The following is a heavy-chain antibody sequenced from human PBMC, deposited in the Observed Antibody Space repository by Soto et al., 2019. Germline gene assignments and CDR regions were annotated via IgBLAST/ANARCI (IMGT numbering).Heavy chain of an antibody. V-gene: IGHV1-69*08. J-gene: IGHJ4*02. CDR3: ARELYDSGGYLDY. CDR2: IIPILGIA. CDR1: GGTFSSYT. Sequence: QVQLVQSGAEVKKPGSSVKVSCKASGGTFSSYTISWVRQAPGQGLEWMGRIIPILGIANYAQKFQGRVTITADKSTSTAYMELSSLRSEDTAVYYCARELYDSGGYLDYWGQGTLVTVSS. D-gene: IGHD3-22*01.